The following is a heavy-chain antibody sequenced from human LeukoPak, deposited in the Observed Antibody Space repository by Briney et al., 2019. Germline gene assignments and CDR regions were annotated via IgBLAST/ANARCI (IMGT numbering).Heavy chain of an antibody. V-gene: IGHV4-34*01. CDR1: GGSFSGHY. J-gene: IGHJ5*02. D-gene: IGHD6-19*01. CDR2: INHSGST. Sequence: ETLSLTCAVYGGSFSGHYWSWIRQPPGKGLEWIGEINHSGSTNYNPSLKSRVTISVDTSKNQFSLKLSSVTAADTAVYYCARVGGSSGWYGGVSWFDPWDQGTLVTVSS. CDR3: ARVGGSSGWYGGVSWFDP.